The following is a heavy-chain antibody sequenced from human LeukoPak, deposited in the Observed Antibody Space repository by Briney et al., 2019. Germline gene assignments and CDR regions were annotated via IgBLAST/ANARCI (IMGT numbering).Heavy chain of an antibody. CDR1: GFTFSSYS. Sequence: KTGGSLRLSCAASGFTFSSYSMNWVRRAPGKGLEWVSSISSSSSYIYYADSVKGRFTISRDNAKNSLYLQMNSLRAEDTAVYYCARGEYSGYDTLFHYWGQGTLVTVSS. J-gene: IGHJ4*02. CDR3: ARGEYSGYDTLFHY. V-gene: IGHV3-21*01. D-gene: IGHD5-12*01. CDR2: ISSSSSYI.